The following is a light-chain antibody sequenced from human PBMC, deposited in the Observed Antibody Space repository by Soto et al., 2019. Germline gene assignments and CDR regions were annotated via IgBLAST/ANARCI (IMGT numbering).Light chain of an antibody. Sequence: EIVLTQSPGTLSLSPGETATLSCRASQTIGNIFLFWYQQKPGQAPRLLIYGASSRATGITDRFSGSGSGTDFTLTINRLEPEDFEVYYCQQYSSAPYTFGQGTNLEIK. V-gene: IGKV3-20*01. CDR1: QTIGNIF. J-gene: IGKJ2*01. CDR2: GAS. CDR3: QQYSSAPYT.